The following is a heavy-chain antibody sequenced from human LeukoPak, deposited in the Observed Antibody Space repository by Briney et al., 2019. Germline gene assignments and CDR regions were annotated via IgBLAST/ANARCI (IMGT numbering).Heavy chain of an antibody. CDR3: AITRYSGSYYGAFDI. Sequence: PGGSLRLSCAASGFTFSNYAMSWVRQAPGKGLEWVSAISGIGSNTYYAASVKGRFTISRDNSKNTLYLRMNSLSAEDTAVYYCAITRYSGSYYGAFDIWGQGTMVTVSS. V-gene: IGHV3-23*01. J-gene: IGHJ3*02. CDR2: ISGIGSNT. CDR1: GFTFSNYA. D-gene: IGHD1-26*01.